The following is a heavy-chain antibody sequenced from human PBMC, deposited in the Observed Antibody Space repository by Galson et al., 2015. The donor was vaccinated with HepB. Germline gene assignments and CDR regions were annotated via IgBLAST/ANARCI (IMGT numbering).Heavy chain of an antibody. D-gene: IGHD3-3*01. CDR3: ARLAELYYDFWSGYYGSDYYGMDV. Sequence: CAISGDSVSSNSAAWNWIRQSPSRGLEWLGRTYYRSKWYNDYAVSVKSRITINPDTSKNQFSLQLNSVTPEDTAVYYCARLAELYYDFWSGYYGSDYYGMDVWGQGTTVTVSS. V-gene: IGHV6-1*01. CDR2: TYYRSKWYN. CDR1: GDSVSSNSAA. J-gene: IGHJ6*02.